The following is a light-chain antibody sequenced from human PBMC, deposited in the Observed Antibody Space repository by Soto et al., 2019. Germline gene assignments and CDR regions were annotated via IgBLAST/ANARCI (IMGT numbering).Light chain of an antibody. CDR3: QQYDDWPTT. CDR1: QSVRSN. J-gene: IGKJ5*01. V-gene: IGKV3D-15*01. Sequence: IVLTQSPDTLSLSPGERATLSCRASQSVRSNLAWYQQKPGQAPRLLIYGASSRATGIPDRFSGSGSGTEFTLTISSLQSEDFAVYYCQQYDDWPTTFGQGTRLEIK. CDR2: GAS.